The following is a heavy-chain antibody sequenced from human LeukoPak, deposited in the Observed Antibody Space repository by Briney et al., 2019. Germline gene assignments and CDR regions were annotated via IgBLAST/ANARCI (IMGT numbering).Heavy chain of an antibody. CDR3: AREARTTVRGVIIPPYY. D-gene: IGHD3-10*01. CDR2: INPNSGGT. Sequence: ASVKVSCTASGYTFTCYYMHWVGQARGQGLEWMGWINPNSGGTNYAQKFQGRVTMTRDTSISTAYMELSRLRSDDTAVYYCAREARTTVRGVIIPPYYWGQGTLVTVSS. J-gene: IGHJ4*02. CDR1: GYTFTCYY. V-gene: IGHV1-2*02.